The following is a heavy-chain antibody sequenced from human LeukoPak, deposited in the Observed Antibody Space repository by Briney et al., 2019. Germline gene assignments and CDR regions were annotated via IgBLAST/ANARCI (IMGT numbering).Heavy chain of an antibody. CDR3: ATDLDYYGSQGEMDV. D-gene: IGHD3-10*01. CDR2: FDLEDGEA. J-gene: IGHJ6*02. Sequence: ASVEVSGKVSGYTLTELSMHWVRQSPGKGLGGWGGFDLEDGEAIYAKKFKGRVTVTEATSTDTAYMELSSLRSEDTAVYYCATDLDYYGSQGEMDVWGQGTTVTVSS. V-gene: IGHV1-24*01. CDR1: GYTLTELS.